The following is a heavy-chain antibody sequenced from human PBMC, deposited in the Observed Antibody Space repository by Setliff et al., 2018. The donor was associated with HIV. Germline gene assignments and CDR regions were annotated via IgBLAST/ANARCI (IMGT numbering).Heavy chain of an antibody. CDR2: INNDAKEK. J-gene: IGHJ4*02. D-gene: IGHD1-1*01. CDR3: ARAGTPGSVDF. CDR1: AFNFGNHW. Sequence: GGSLRLSCASAAFNFGNHWMSWVRQSPGRGLEWVANINNDAKEKYYVDSVRGRFTISRDNVQNFLYLQMNSLTREDTATYYCARAGTPGSVDFWGRGTLVTVSS. V-gene: IGHV3-7*05.